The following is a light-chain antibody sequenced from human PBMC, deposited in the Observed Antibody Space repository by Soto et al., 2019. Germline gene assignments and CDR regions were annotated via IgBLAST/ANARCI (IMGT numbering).Light chain of an antibody. J-gene: IGKJ1*01. CDR2: AAS. V-gene: IGKV3-20*01. Sequence: EIVMTQSPVTLSASPGESATLSCGASQSVDNNVAWYQQKPGQAPRLLIYAASSRATGIPDRFSGGGSGTDFTLTISRLEPEDFAVYYCQQCGSSPWTFGQGTKVDIK. CDR1: QSVDNN. CDR3: QQCGSSPWT.